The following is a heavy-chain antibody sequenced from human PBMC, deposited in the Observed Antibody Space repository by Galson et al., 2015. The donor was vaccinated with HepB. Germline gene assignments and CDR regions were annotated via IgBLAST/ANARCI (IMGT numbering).Heavy chain of an antibody. CDR2: ISAYNGNT. CDR1: GYTFTSYG. D-gene: IGHD5-12*01. CDR3: ARILSGYDTPPPPYYFDY. Sequence: SVKVSCKASGYTFTSYGISWVRQAPGQGLEWMGWISAYNGNTNYAQKLQGRVTMTTDTSTSTAYMELRSLRSDDTAVYYCARILSGYDTPPPPYYFDYWGQGTLVTVSS. J-gene: IGHJ4*02. V-gene: IGHV1-18*04.